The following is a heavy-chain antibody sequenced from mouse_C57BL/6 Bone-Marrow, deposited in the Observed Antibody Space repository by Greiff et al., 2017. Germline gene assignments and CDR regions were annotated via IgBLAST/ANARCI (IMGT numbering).Heavy chain of an antibody. CDR3: ARDAPNWDVSYWYFDV. Sequence: EVKVVESGGGLVQSGRSLRLSCATSGFTFSDFYMEWVRQAPGKGLEWIAASRNKANDYTTEYSASVKGRFIVSRDTSQSILYLQMNALRAEDTAIYYCARDAPNWDVSYWYFDVWGTGTTVTVSS. D-gene: IGHD4-1*01. J-gene: IGHJ1*03. CDR2: SRNKANDYTT. CDR1: GFTFSDFY. V-gene: IGHV7-1*01.